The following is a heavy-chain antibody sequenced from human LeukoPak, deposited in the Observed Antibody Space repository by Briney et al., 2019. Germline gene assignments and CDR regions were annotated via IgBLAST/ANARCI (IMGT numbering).Heavy chain of an antibody. Sequence: GGSLRLSCAASGFTVSSDYMTWVRQAPGKGLEWVSVIYSGGRTYYADSVKGRFTISRANSKNTVYLQLNNLRVEDTAVYYCARYHTALNYWGQGTLVTASS. D-gene: IGHD5-18*01. CDR2: IYSGGRT. CDR1: GFTVSSDY. J-gene: IGHJ4*02. CDR3: ARYHTALNY. V-gene: IGHV3-53*01.